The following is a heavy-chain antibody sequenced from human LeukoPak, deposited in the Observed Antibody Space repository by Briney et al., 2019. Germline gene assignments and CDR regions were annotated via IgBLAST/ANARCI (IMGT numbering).Heavy chain of an antibody. Sequence: GGSLRLSCAASGFTFTTYGMHWVRQAPGKGLEWVAVIWYDGGTKYYADSVKGRFAISRDNSKNTLYLQMNSLRAEDTAVYYCAKRVAAAGNYYYYGMDVWGQGTTVTVSS. D-gene: IGHD6-13*01. V-gene: IGHV3-33*06. CDR1: GFTFTTYG. CDR2: IWYDGGTK. CDR3: AKRVAAAGNYYYYGMDV. J-gene: IGHJ6*02.